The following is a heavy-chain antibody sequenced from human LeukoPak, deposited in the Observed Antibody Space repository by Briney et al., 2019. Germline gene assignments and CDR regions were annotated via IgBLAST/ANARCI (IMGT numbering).Heavy chain of an antibody. CDR2: INSDGSST. CDR3: AETPYSSSWDGMDV. J-gene: IGHJ6*02. D-gene: IGHD6-13*01. V-gene: IGHV3-74*01. Sequence: GGSLRLSCAASGFIFSSYWMHWVRQAPGKGLVWVSRINSDGSSTSYADSVKGRFTISRDNAKNTLYLQMNSLRAEDTAVYYCAETPYSSSWDGMDVWGQGTTVTVSS. CDR1: GFIFSSYW.